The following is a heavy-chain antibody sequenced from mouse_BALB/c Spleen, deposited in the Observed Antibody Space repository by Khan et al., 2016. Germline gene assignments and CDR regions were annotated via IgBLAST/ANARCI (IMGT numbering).Heavy chain of an antibody. V-gene: IGHV4-1*02. CDR2: INPDSRTI. Sequence: EVELVESGGGLVQPGGSLKLSCAASGFDFSRYWMSWVRQAPGKGLEWIGEINPDSRTINYTPSLKDKFIISRDNAKNTLYLQMSKVRSEDTALYYCARLGYYGYFDYWGQGTTLTVSS. CDR1: GFDFSRYW. CDR3: ARLGYYGYFDY. D-gene: IGHD1-1*01. J-gene: IGHJ2*01.